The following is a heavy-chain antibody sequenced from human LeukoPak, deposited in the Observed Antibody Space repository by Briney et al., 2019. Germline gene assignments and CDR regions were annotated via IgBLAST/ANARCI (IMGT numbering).Heavy chain of an antibody. V-gene: IGHV1-69*13. D-gene: IGHD3-3*01. CDR1: GGTFSSYA. CDR2: IIPIFGTA. CDR3: ARDRRPGNDFWSGYYFGKYYYYYGMDV. Sequence: GASVKVSCKASGGTFSSYAISWVRQAPGQGLEWMGGIIPIFGTANYAQKFQGRVTITADESTSTAYMELSSLRSEDTAVYYCARDRRPGNDFWSGYYFGKYYYYYGMDVWGQGTTVTVSS. J-gene: IGHJ6*02.